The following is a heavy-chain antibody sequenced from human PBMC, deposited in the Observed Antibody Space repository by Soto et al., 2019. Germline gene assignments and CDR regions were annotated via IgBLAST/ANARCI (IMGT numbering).Heavy chain of an antibody. CDR3: ARDQRQYDFWSGYHYYYYGMDV. D-gene: IGHD3-3*01. V-gene: IGHV4-61*01. J-gene: IGHJ6*02. CDR1: GGSVSSGSYY. CDR2: IYYSGST. Sequence: LSLTCTVSGGSVSSGSYYWSWIRQPPGKGLEWIGYIYYSGSTNYNPSLKSRVTISVDTSKNQFSLKLSSVTAADTAVYYCARDQRQYDFWSGYHYYYYGMDVWGQGTTVTVSS.